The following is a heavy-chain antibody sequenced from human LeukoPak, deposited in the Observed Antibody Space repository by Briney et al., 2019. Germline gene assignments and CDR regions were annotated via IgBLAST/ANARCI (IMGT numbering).Heavy chain of an antibody. J-gene: IGHJ4*02. CDR2: IRYDGSNK. V-gene: IGHV3-30*02. D-gene: IGHD2-8*01. CDR3: AKDRSLGVGYFDY. CDR1: GLTFSSYG. Sequence: GGSLRLSCAASGLTFSSYGMHWVRQAPGKGLEWVAFIRYDGSNKYYADSVKGRFTISRDNSKNTLYLQMNSLRAEDTAVYYCAKDRSLGVGYFDYWGQGTLVTVSS.